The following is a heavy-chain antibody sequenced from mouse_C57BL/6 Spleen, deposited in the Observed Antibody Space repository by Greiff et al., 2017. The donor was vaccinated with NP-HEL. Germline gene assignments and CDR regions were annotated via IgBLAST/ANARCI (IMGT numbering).Heavy chain of an antibody. CDR3: TREALYYGSSYDYAMDY. J-gene: IGHJ4*01. CDR1: GYTFTSYW. D-gene: IGHD1-1*01. V-gene: IGHV1-5*01. CDR2: IYPGNSDT. Sequence: ESGTVLARPGASVKMSCKTSGYTFTSYWMHWVKQRPGQGLEWIGAIYPGNSDTSYNQKFKGKAKLTAVTSASTAYMELSSLTNEDSAVYYCTREALYYGSSYDYAMDYWGQGTSVTVSS.